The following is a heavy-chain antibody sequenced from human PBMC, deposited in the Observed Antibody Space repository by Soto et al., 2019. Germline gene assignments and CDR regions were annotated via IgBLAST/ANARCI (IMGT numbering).Heavy chain of an antibody. J-gene: IGHJ4*02. CDR2: IYHSGST. D-gene: IGHD2-21*02. CDR3: AREGVVYGGNSFDY. Sequence: SETLSLTCAVSGGSISSGGYSWSWIRQPPGKGLEWIGYIYHSGSTYYNPSLKSRVTISVDRSKNQFSLKLSSVTAADTAVYYCAREGVVYGGNSFDYWGQGTLVTVSS. CDR1: GGSISSGGYS. V-gene: IGHV4-30-2*01.